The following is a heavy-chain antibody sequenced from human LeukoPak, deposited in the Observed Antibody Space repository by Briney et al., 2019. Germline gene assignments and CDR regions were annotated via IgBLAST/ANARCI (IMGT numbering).Heavy chain of an antibody. Sequence: PGGSLRLSCAASGFTFSSYAMSWVRQAPGKGLEWVSVIYSGGSTYYADSVKGRFTISRDNSKNTLYLQMNSLRAEDTAVYYCTAKLAYGGQGTLVTVSS. CDR2: IYSGGST. V-gene: IGHV3-53*01. J-gene: IGHJ4*02. CDR1: GFTFSSYA. D-gene: IGHD2-15*01. CDR3: TAKLAY.